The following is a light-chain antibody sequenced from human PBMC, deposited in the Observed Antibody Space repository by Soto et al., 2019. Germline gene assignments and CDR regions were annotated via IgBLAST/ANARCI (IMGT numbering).Light chain of an antibody. CDR3: SSYTTSDTLI. CDR1: NSDIGAYNS. Sequence: QSALTQPASVSGSPRQSITISCTGTNSDIGAYNSVSWYQQHPGKVPKLLIYDVSNRPSGVSPRFSGSKSGNTASLTISGLQAEDEADYYCSSYTTSDTLIFGGGTKLTVL. J-gene: IGLJ2*01. V-gene: IGLV2-14*03. CDR2: DVS.